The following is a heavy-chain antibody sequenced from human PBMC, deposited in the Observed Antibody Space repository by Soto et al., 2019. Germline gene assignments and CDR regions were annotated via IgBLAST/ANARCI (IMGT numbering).Heavy chain of an antibody. V-gene: IGHV3-30-3*01. CDR1: GFTFSSYA. J-gene: IGHJ6*02. Sequence: TGGSLRLACAASGFTFSSYAMHWVRQAPGKGLEWVAVISYDGSNKYYADSVKGRFTISRDNSKNTLYLLMNSLRAEDTAVYYCARDAGSAAGTFVLVYYGVDVWGQGTTVTVSS. D-gene: IGHD6-13*01. CDR2: ISYDGSNK. CDR3: ARDAGSAAGTFVLVYYGVDV.